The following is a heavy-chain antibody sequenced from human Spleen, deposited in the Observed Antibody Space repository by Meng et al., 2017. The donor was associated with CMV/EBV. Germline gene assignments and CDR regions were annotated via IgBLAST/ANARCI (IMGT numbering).Heavy chain of an antibody. CDR1: GFIFHDYT. CDR3: ARVQGPYYYGSGSYYRDY. Sequence: GESLKISCTASGFIFHDYTMHWVRQAPGKGLEWVSIIYSGGDIKYADSVKGRFTISRDNSKNTLYLQMNSLRIGDTAVYYCARVQGPYYYGSGSYYRDYWGQGTLVTVSS. D-gene: IGHD3-10*01. J-gene: IGHJ4*02. V-gene: IGHV3-NL1*01. CDR2: IYSGGDI.